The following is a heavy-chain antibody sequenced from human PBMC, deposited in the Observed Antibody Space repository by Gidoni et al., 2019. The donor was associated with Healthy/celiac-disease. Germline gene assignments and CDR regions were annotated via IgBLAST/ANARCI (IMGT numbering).Heavy chain of an antibody. V-gene: IGHV3-48*03. CDR2: ISSSGSTI. Sequence: EVQLVESGVGLVQPGGSLRLPCAASAFTFSRYEMNWVRQAPWKGLGWVSYISSSGSTIYYADSVKGRFTISRDNAKNSLYLQMNSLRAEDTAVYYCARGYRDSYGMDVWGQGTTVTVSS. D-gene: IGHD2-2*02. J-gene: IGHJ6*02. CDR3: ARGYRDSYGMDV. CDR1: AFTFSRYE.